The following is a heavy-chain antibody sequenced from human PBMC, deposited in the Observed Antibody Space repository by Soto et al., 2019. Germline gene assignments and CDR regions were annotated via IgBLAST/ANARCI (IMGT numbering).Heavy chain of an antibody. CDR3: ARDAYDIWTGYDVRNGPDFDY. J-gene: IGHJ4*02. D-gene: IGHD3-9*01. V-gene: IGHV4-39*02. CDR2: IYYSGST. Sequence: ASETLSLTCTVSGGSISSSSYYWGWIRQPPGKGLEWIGSIYYSGSTYYNPSLKSRVTISVDTSKNQFSLKLSSVTAADTAVYYCARDAYDIWTGYDVRNGPDFDYWGQGTLVTSPQ. CDR1: GGSISSSSYY.